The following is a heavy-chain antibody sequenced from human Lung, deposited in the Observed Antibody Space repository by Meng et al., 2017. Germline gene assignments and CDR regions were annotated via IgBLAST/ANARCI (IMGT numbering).Heavy chain of an antibody. D-gene: IGHD4-17*01. CDR2: ISHSGNT. CDR1: GGSISRGNW. J-gene: IGHJ4*02. Sequence: QWPLERLGPRLVKPSEARALTCAVSGGSISRGNWLSGVRQPPGKGLEWIGEISHSGNTNYSPSFRGRVTMSVGRSRDQFSLELNSVTAADTAVYFCARNGAYCLHSWGQGTLVTVSS. V-gene: IGHV4-4*02. CDR3: ARNGAYCLHS.